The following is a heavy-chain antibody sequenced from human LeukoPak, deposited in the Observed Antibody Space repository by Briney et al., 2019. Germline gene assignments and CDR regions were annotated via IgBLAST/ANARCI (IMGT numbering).Heavy chain of an antibody. D-gene: IGHD2-2*02. CDR2: IQYDESNK. Sequence: GGSLRLSCAASGFTFTTYGMHWVRQAPGKGLEWVTFIQYDESNKYSADSVKGRFTISRDNPKNTLYLQMNSLRAEDTAVYYCAKVYCSSTNCYNAFDIWGQGTMVTVSS. CDR3: AKVYCSSTNCYNAFDI. CDR1: GFTFTTYG. V-gene: IGHV3-30*02. J-gene: IGHJ3*02.